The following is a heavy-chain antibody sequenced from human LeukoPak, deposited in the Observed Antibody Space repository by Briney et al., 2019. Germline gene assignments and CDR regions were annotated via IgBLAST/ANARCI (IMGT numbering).Heavy chain of an antibody. Sequence: GLEWMGWINPNSGGTNYAQKFQGRVTITADESTSTAYMELSSLRSEDTAVYYCARVLYVPNWGQGTLVTVSS. V-gene: IGHV1-69*01. D-gene: IGHD3-10*02. J-gene: IGHJ4*02. CDR3: ARVLYVPN. CDR2: INPNSGGT.